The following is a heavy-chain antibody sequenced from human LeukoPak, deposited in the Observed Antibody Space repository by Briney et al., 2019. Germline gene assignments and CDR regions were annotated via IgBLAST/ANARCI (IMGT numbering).Heavy chain of an antibody. CDR2: ISSSSSYI. J-gene: IGHJ6*02. CDR1: GFTFRSYS. D-gene: IGHD4-17*01. Sequence: GGSLRLSYAASGFTFRSYSMIWVRQAPGKGLEWVSSISSSSSYIYYADSVKGRFTISRDNAKNSLYLQMNSLRAENTAVYYCARDAGDSIQNYYYYYGMDVWGQGTTVTVSS. CDR3: ARDAGDSIQNYYYYYGMDV. V-gene: IGHV3-21*01.